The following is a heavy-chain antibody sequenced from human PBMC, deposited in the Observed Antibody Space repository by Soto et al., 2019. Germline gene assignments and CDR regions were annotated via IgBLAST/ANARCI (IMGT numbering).Heavy chain of an antibody. CDR1: AFTFSDYA. Sequence: QVQLVESGGGVVQPGRSLRLSCSGSAFTFSDYAIHWVRQAPGKGLEWVAVISHDGTKEFYEDSVRGRFTISRDNSKNTLYLQINSLRIEDTAVYYCARGGQIGYCAGPSCCTVDYWGQGTLVTVSS. CDR3: ARGGQIGYCAGPSCCTVDY. D-gene: IGHD2-8*02. J-gene: IGHJ4*02. CDR2: ISHDGTKE. V-gene: IGHV3-30-3*01.